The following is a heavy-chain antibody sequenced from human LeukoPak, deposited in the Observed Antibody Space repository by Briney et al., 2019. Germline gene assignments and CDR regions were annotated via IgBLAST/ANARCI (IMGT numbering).Heavy chain of an antibody. D-gene: IGHD1-1*01. CDR3: ARDLGYLA. Sequence: GGSLRLSCAASGFTFSSYGMHWVRQAPGKGLEWVAFIRYDGSNKYYADSVKGRFTISRDNSKNTLYLQMSSLGAEDTAVYYCARDLGYLAWGRGTLVTVSS. V-gene: IGHV3-30*02. CDR1: GFTFSSYG. J-gene: IGHJ5*02. CDR2: IRYDGSNK.